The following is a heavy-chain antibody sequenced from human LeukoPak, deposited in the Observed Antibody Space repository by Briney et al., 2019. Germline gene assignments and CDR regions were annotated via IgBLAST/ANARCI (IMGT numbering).Heavy chain of an antibody. V-gene: IGHV3-15*01. CDR2: IKSKTDGGTT. D-gene: IGHD3-22*01. Sequence: GGSLRLSCAASGFTFSNAWMSWVHQAPGKGLEWVGRIKSKTDGGTTDYAAPVKGRFTISRDDSKNTLYLQMNSLKTEDTAVYYCITFSMIVVVITDWGQGTLVTVSS. J-gene: IGHJ4*02. CDR1: GFTFSNAW. CDR3: ITFSMIVVVITD.